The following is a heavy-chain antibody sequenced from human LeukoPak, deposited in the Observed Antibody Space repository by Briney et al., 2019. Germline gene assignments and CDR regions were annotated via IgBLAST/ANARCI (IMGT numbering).Heavy chain of an antibody. Sequence: GGSLRLSCAASGFTVSWNYMSWVRQAPGKGLQWVSVIYSGGSTYYADSVKGRFTISRDNAKNSLYLQMNSLRAEDTALYYCAKEARYSGYDSGYFDYWGQGTLVTVSS. CDR3: AKEARYSGYDSGYFDY. D-gene: IGHD5-12*01. J-gene: IGHJ4*02. CDR2: IYSGGST. CDR1: GFTVSWNY. V-gene: IGHV3-53*05.